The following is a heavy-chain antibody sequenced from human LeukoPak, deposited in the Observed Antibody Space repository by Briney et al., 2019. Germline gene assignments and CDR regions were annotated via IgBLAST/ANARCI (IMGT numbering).Heavy chain of an antibody. J-gene: IGHJ1*01. CDR2: MNPNSGNT. D-gene: IGHD3-22*01. Sequence: ASVKVSCKASGYTFTSYDISWVRQAAGQGLDWMGWMNPNSGNTGYAQKSKGRVTMTGNASISTDYMELSSLRSEDTAVYYCARGLRDSSGREYFQHWGQGTLVTVSS. CDR3: ARGLRDSSGREYFQH. V-gene: IGHV1-8*01. CDR1: GYTFTSYD.